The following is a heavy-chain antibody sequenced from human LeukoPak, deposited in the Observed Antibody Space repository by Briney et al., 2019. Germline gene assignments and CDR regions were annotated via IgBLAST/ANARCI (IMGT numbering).Heavy chain of an antibody. J-gene: IGHJ6*02. CDR3: ASPVVYYYYGMDV. CDR1: GGTFSSYA. CDR2: IIPILGIA. Sequence: SVKVSCKASGGTFSSYAISWVRQAPGQGLEWRGRIIPILGIANYAQKFQCRVTITADKPTITAYIELSSLRSEHTPVYYCASPVVYYYYGMDVWGQGTTVTVSS. D-gene: IGHD2-15*01. V-gene: IGHV1-69*04.